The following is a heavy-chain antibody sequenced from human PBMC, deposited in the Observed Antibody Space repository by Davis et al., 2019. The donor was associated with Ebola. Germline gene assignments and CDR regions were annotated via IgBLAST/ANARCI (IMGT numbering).Heavy chain of an antibody. D-gene: IGHD5-24*01. J-gene: IGHJ4*02. CDR2: IYSGGNT. CDR3: ARGRDGYNFRY. CDR1: GFTVSSNY. Sequence: GESLKISCTASGFTVSSNYMSWVRQAPGKGLEWVSVIYSGGNTYYADSVKGRFTISRHNSKNTLYLQMNSLRAENTAVYYCARGRDGYNFRYWGQGTLVTVSS. V-gene: IGHV3-53*04.